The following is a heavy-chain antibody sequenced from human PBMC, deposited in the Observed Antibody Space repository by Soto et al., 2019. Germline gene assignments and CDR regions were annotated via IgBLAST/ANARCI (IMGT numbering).Heavy chain of an antibody. J-gene: IGHJ5*01. CDR2: ISGHNGKT. D-gene: IGHD1-1*01. CDR3: AICCSNSNLREIYT. Sequence: ASVKVSCKASGYTFTNNGISWVRQAPGQGLEWVGWISGHNGKTKYAQRLRGRVTMTTDTSTSTAYMEVRSLRSDDTAVYYCAICCSNSNLREIYTCGQGTLVTVSA. CDR1: GYTFTNNG. V-gene: IGHV1-18*04.